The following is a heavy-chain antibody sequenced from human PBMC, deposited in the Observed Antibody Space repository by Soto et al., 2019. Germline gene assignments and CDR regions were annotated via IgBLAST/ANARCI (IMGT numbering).Heavy chain of an antibody. CDR2: IYRTGST. CDR1: GGSFTSNNW. V-gene: IGHV4-4*02. J-gene: IGHJ4*02. CDR3: ASRDPGTSVDY. Sequence: RSETLSLTCAVSGGSFTSNNWWTWVRQPPGQGLEWIGEIYRTGSTNYNPSLTSRVTISLDKSENQFSLKVTSPTAADTAVYYCASRDPGTSVDYWGQGTLVTV. D-gene: IGHD1-7*01.